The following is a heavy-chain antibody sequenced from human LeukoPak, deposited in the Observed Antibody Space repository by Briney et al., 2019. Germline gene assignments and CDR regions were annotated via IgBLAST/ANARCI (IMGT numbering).Heavy chain of an antibody. Sequence: SVKVSCKASGYSFTDYSMHWVRPAPAQGLEWMGRINPNSGGTNYAHKFQGRVTMTRETSISTPYLAAIRLRSDDTAVYYCAASSYYYDSSGYYSTF. J-gene: IGHJ3*01. D-gene: IGHD3-22*01. CDR2: INPNSGGT. V-gene: IGHV1-2*06. CDR1: GYSFTDYS. CDR3: AASSYYYDSSGYYSTF.